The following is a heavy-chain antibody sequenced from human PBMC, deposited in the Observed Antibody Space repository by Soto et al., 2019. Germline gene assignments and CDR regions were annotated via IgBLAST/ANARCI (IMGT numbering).Heavy chain of an antibody. CDR1: GFTFSDHY. J-gene: IGHJ3*02. CDR2: LRNKANSYTT. Sequence: EVHLVESGGGLVQPGGSLRLSCTASGFTFSDHYMDWARQAPGKGLEWVGRLRNKANSYTTDLAASVRGRFAISRDDSKNSLYLQMNSLKTEDTAVYYCVRVCPGGAFDIRGQATMVTVSS. CDR3: VRVCPGGAFDI. V-gene: IGHV3-72*01. D-gene: IGHD3-10*02.